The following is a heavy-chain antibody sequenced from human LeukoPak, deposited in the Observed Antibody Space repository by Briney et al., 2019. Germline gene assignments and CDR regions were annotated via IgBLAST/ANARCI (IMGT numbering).Heavy chain of an antibody. CDR1: GFTFNNYA. V-gene: IGHV3-64D*08. Sequence: GGSLRLSCSASGFTFNNYAMHWVRQAPGKGLKYVSAISSNGGGTSYTDSVKGRFTISRDNSKNTLYLQMSGLRPEDTAVYYCARQIVGATGLDYWGQGTLVTVSS. CDR3: ARQIVGATGLDY. D-gene: IGHD1-26*01. J-gene: IGHJ4*02. CDR2: ISSNGGGT.